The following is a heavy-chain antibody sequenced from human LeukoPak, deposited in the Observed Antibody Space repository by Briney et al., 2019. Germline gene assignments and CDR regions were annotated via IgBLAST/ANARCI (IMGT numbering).Heavy chain of an antibody. CDR1: GGPFSGYY. CDR2: INHSGST. V-gene: IGHV4-34*01. J-gene: IGHJ5*02. D-gene: IGHD1-14*01. Sequence: PSETLSLTCAVYGGPFSGYYWSWIRQPPGKGLEWIGEINHSGSTNYNPSLKSRVTISVDTSKNQFSLKLSSVTAADTAVYYCARSRNLGRGWFDPWGQGTLV. CDR3: ARSRNLGRGWFDP.